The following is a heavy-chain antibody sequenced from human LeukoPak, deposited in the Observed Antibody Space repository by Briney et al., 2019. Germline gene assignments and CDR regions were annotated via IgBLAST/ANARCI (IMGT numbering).Heavy chain of an antibody. J-gene: IGHJ4*02. V-gene: IGHV3-23*01. Sequence: GGSLTLSCAASASTYSSYGMSSVRQAPGKGLEWVSAISGSGGSTYYAHSVKGRFTISRDNSKNTLYLQMNSLSAEDTDVYYCAKDRDILTGVPSYWGQGTLVTVSS. CDR1: ASTYSSYG. CDR2: ISGSGGST. D-gene: IGHD3-9*01. CDR3: AKDRDILTGVPSY.